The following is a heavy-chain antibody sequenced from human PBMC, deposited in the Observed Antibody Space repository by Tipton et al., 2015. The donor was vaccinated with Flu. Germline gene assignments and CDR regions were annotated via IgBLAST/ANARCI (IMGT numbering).Heavy chain of an antibody. CDR3: VRTSDISTGYPLPGFDY. D-gene: IGHD3-9*01. CDR1: GYSFTNNW. V-gene: IGHV5-51*03. J-gene: IGHJ4*02. Sequence: QLVQSGPEVTKPGESLKISCKASGYSFTNNWIGWVRQMPGKGLEWVGIIYPGDSDTRYSPSFQGQVTISADKSITTAYLQWSSLKPSDTAMYYCVRTSDISTGYPLPGFDYWGQGTLVTVSS. CDR2: IYPGDSDT.